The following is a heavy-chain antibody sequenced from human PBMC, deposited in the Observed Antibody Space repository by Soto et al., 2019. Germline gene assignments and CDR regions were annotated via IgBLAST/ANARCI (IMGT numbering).Heavy chain of an antibody. CDR3: AREGDFYAMDV. V-gene: IGHV6-1*01. CDR2: TYYRSKWYN. D-gene: IGHD1-26*01. J-gene: IGHJ6*04. CDR1: GSEISSNTVA. Sequence: QTLSLTCTTSGSEISSNTVASDWFRQSPSRGLEWLGRTYYRSKWYNDYAVSVKSRITINPDTSKNQFSLQLNSVTPEDTAVYYCAREGDFYAMDVWGNGTTVTVSS.